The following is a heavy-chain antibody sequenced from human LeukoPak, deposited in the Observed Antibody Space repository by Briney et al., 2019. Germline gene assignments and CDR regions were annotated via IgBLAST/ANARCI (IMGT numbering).Heavy chain of an antibody. J-gene: IGHJ4*02. D-gene: IGHD4-23*01. CDR1: GFTFATYG. Sequence: QSGGSLRLSCAASGFTFATYGMHWVRLAPGKGLEWVAFIQNDEIDKFYADSVRGRFTVSRDNSKNTLYLQMDSLRPEDTAVYYCAKERKLLPFDRWGQGTPVTVSS. CDR3: AKERKLLPFDR. V-gene: IGHV3-30*02. CDR2: IQNDEIDK.